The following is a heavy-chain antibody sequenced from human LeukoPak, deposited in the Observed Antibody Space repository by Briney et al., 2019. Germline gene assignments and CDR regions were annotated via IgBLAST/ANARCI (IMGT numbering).Heavy chain of an antibody. CDR1: GFTFSSHE. Sequence: GGSLRLSCAASGFTFSSHEMNWVRQAPGKGLQWVSYISSSGSTIYYADSVKGRFTMSRDNAKNSLYLQMNSLRAEDTAVYYCARYGDSNYWYFDLWGRGTLVTVSS. D-gene: IGHD4-17*01. V-gene: IGHV3-48*03. CDR2: ISSSGSTI. CDR3: ARYGDSNYWYFDL. J-gene: IGHJ2*01.